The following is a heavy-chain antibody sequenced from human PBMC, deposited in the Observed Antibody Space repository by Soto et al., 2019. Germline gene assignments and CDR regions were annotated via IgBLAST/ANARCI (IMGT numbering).Heavy chain of an antibody. Sequence: ASVKVSCKASGYTFTSYGISWVRQAPGQGLEWMGWISAYNGNTNYAQKLQGRVTMTTDTSTSTAHMELRSLRSDDTAVYYCATILGDSSGWYDDWGQGTLVTVSS. CDR3: ATILGDSSGWYDD. J-gene: IGHJ4*02. CDR2: ISAYNGNT. V-gene: IGHV1-18*01. D-gene: IGHD6-19*01. CDR1: GYTFTSYG.